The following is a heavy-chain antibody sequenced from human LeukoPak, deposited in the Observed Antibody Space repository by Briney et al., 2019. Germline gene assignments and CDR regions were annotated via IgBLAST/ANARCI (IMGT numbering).Heavy chain of an antibody. CDR2: IYHSGST. D-gene: IGHD3-9*01. V-gene: IGHV4-30-2*01. Sequence: SETLSLTCTVSGGSISSGGYYWSWIRQPPGKGLEWIGYIYHSGSTYYNPSLKSRVTISVDRSKNQFSLKLSSVTAADTAVYYCARPAQYYDILTGYSLGAFDIWGQGTMVTVSS. J-gene: IGHJ3*02. CDR3: ARPAQYYDILTGYSLGAFDI. CDR1: GGSISSGGYY.